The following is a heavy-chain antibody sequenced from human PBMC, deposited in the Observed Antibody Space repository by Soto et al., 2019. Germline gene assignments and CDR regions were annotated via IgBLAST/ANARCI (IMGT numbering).Heavy chain of an antibody. J-gene: IGHJ6*03. CDR3: AIEVLRFLEWLPKTSYYMDV. D-gene: IGHD3-3*01. Sequence: GASVKVSCKASGGTFSSYTISWVRQAPGQGLEWMGRIIPILGIANYAQKFQGRVTITADKSTSTAYMELSSLRSEDTAVYYCAIEVLRFLEWLPKTSYYMDVWGKGTTVTVSS. CDR2: IIPILGIA. CDR1: GGTFSSYT. V-gene: IGHV1-69*04.